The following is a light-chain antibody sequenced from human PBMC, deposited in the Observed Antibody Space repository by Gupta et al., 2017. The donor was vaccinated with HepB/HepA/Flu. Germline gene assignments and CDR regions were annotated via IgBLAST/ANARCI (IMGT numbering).Light chain of an antibody. J-gene: IGLJ2*01. Sequence: QSVLAQPPSASGTPGQRVTIFCSGSSSNVENNYVYWYQHLPGAAPKLLIYRNNERPSGVPDRFSGSKSGTSASLAISGLRSEDEADYYCAAWDTSLSGHVVFGGGTKLTVL. V-gene: IGLV1-47*01. CDR1: SSNVENNY. CDR2: RNN. CDR3: AAWDTSLSGHVV.